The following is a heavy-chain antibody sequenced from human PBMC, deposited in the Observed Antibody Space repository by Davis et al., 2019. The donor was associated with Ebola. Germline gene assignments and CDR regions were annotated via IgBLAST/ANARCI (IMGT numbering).Heavy chain of an antibody. CDR3: AKDRRGSGYQSFDY. Sequence: GGSLRLSCAASAFTFSTYVMHWVRQAPGKGLEWVALISSDGSNKYYADSVKGQFTISRDNSQNTLFLQMNSLRAEDTAVYYCAKDRRGSGYQSFDYWGQGTLVTVSS. V-gene: IGHV3-30*18. CDR2: ISSDGSNK. J-gene: IGHJ4*02. CDR1: AFTFSTYV. D-gene: IGHD3-22*01.